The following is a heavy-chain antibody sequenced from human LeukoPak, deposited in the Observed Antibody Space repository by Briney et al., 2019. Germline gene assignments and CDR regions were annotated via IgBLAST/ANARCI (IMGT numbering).Heavy chain of an antibody. J-gene: IGHJ4*02. CDR2: IHYSGST. CDR1: GGSISSYY. Sequence: PSETLSLTCTVSGGSISSYYWSWIRQPPGKGLEWIGCIHYSGSTNYNPSFKSRVTISVDTSKNQFSLKLSSVTAADTAVYYCARVRDRSSYFYDLDYWGQGTLVTVSS. V-gene: IGHV4-59*01. D-gene: IGHD3-22*01. CDR3: ARVRDRSSYFYDLDY.